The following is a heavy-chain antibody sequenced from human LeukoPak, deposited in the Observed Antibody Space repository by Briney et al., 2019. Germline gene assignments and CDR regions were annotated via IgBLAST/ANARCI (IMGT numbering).Heavy chain of an antibody. J-gene: IGHJ6*03. CDR1: GFTFDDYA. V-gene: IGHV3-9*01. CDR2: ISWNSGSI. Sequence: GGSLRLSCAASGFTFDDYAMHWVRQAPGKGLEWVSGISWNSGSIGYADSVKGRFTISRDNAKNSLYLQMNSLRAEDTAVYYCARERAAMVSGYYYYYMDVWGKGTTVTVSS. D-gene: IGHD5-18*01. CDR3: ARERAAMVSGYYYYYMDV.